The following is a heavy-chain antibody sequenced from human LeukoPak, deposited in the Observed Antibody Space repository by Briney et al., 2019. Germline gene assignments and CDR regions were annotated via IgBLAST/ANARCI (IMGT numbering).Heavy chain of an antibody. J-gene: IGHJ3*02. Sequence: PSETLSLTCTVSGVSISSGGYYWSWIRQHPGKGLGWIGYIYYSGSTYYNPSLKSRVTISVDTSKNQFSLKLSSVTAADTAVYYCAREEVVGATSAFDIWGQGTMVTVSS. V-gene: IGHV4-31*03. CDR2: IYYSGST. CDR3: AREEVVGATSAFDI. CDR1: GVSISSGGYY. D-gene: IGHD1-26*01.